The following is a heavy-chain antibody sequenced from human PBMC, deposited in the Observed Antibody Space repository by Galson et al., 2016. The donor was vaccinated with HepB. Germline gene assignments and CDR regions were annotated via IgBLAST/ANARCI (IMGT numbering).Heavy chain of an antibody. CDR3: ARGAGRAIFGTVTDYYYNGMDV. D-gene: IGHD3-3*01. V-gene: IGHV1-8*01. CDR2: MNPDSGNT. CDR1: GYTFTTYD. Sequence: SVKVSCKASGYTFTTYDINWVRQATGQGLEWMGWMNPDSGNTGYAQKFQGRVTMTRNPSISTAYMELSVLRSDDTAVYYCARGAGRAIFGTVTDYYYNGMDVWGQGTTVTVSS. J-gene: IGHJ6*02.